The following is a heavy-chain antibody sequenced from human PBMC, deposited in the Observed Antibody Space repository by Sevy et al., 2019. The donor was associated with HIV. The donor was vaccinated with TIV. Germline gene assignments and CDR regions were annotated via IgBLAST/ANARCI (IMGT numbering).Heavy chain of an antibody. D-gene: IGHD3-3*01. Sequence: GGSLRLSCAASGFTVSSNYMSWLRQAPGKGLEWVSVIYSGGSTYYADSVKGRFTISRDNSKNTLYLQMNSLRAEDTAVYCWSRGITIFGVVSNHDYYYGRDVWGQGTTVSVSS. CDR2: IYSGGST. CDR1: GFTVSSNY. V-gene: IGHV3-53*01. J-gene: IGHJ6*02. CDR3: SRGITIFGVVSNHDYYYGRDV.